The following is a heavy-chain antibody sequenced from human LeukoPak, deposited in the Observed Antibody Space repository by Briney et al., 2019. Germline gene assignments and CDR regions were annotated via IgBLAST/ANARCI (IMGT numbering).Heavy chain of an antibody. CDR1: GYTLTELS. J-gene: IGHJ4*02. CDR2: FDPEDGET. Sequence: ASVKVSCKVSGYTLTELSMHWVRQAPGKGLEWMGGFDPEDGETIYAQKFQGRVTMTEDTSTDTAYMELSSLRSEDTAVYYCATPSPGSTITAPPVDWGQGTLVTVSS. D-gene: IGHD3-9*01. CDR3: ATPSPGSTITAPPVD. V-gene: IGHV1-24*01.